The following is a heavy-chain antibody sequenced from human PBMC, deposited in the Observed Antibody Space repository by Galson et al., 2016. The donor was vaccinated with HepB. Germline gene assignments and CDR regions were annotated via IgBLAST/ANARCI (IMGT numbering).Heavy chain of an antibody. D-gene: IGHD3-16*01. V-gene: IGHV3-7*03. CDR2: ISRSGSDT. CDR3: ARWGVPAGLDN. CDR1: GFDFGHYW. J-gene: IGHJ4*02. Sequence: SLRLSCAASGFDFGHYWMSWARQAPGEGLEWVANISRSGSDTYYVASVRGRFDISRDNAKNVLVLQMTTLRGEDTALYYCARWGVPAGLDNWGQGTLVTVSS.